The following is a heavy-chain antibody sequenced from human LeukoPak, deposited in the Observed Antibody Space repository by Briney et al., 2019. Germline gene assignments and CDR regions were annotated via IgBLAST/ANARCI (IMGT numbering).Heavy chain of an antibody. CDR2: ISSDSTFI. Sequence: GESLTLSCSIAGCTVSNEGINWCWQSPEKGLEWVSSISSDSTFIYYADSVKGRFTISRDNTQNSLYLQMNSLRAEDTAVYYCVRDGGNEIDYWGQGTLVSVSS. CDR3: VRDGGNEIDY. CDR1: GCTVSNEG. J-gene: IGHJ4*02. D-gene: IGHD1-1*01. V-gene: IGHV3-21*01.